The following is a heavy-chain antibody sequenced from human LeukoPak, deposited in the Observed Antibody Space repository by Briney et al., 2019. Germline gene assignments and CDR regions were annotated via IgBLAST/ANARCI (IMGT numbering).Heavy chain of an antibody. V-gene: IGHV3-21*01. Sequence: PGGSLRLSCAASGFTFSNYWMNWVRQAPGKGLEWVSSISSSSSYIYYADSVKGRFTISRDNAKNSLYLQMNSLRAEDTAVYYCARERYPSIAARGDFQHWGQGTLVTVSS. CDR2: ISSSSSYI. CDR3: ARERYPSIAARGDFQH. D-gene: IGHD6-6*01. J-gene: IGHJ1*01. CDR1: GFTFSNYW.